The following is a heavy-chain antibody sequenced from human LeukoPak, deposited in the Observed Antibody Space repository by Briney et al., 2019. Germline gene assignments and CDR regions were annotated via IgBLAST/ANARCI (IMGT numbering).Heavy chain of an antibody. Sequence: GGSLRLSCAASGFAFGNYAMHWVRQAPGKGLEWVSYISSSGSTIYYADSVKGRFTISRDNAKNSLYLQMNSLRVEDTAVYYCARSANSAFDHWGQGTLVTVSS. CDR2: ISSSGSTI. CDR3: ARSANSAFDH. D-gene: IGHD1-26*01. V-gene: IGHV3-48*03. J-gene: IGHJ4*02. CDR1: GFAFGNYA.